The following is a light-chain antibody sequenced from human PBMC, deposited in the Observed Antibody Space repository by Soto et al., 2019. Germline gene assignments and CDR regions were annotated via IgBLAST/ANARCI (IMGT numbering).Light chain of an antibody. CDR3: QQSYSTHRT. CDR2: TAS. V-gene: IGKV1-39*01. CDR1: QSVSNS. Sequence: DIQMTQSPSSLSGSVGDRVTITCRASQSVSNSLNWYQQQPGKAPKLLIYTASSLQSGVPSRFSGSGSGTDCTLTISSLQPEDFATYYCQQSYSTHRTFGQGTKLEIK. J-gene: IGKJ2*01.